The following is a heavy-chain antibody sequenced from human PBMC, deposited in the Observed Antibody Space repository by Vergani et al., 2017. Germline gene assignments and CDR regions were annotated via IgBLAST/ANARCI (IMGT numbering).Heavy chain of an antibody. Sequence: VQLVQSGAEVKKPGATMKISCKVSGYTFTDHYMHWLKQAPGKGLEWMGLVDPEDGETIYAEKFKGRVTIAADTSTNTAHLELSSLRSEDTAVYYCATPQTVTKGGMEVWGQGTTVIVSS. CDR1: GYTFTDHY. D-gene: IGHD4-17*01. CDR3: ATPQTVTKGGMEV. J-gene: IGHJ6*02. V-gene: IGHV1-69-2*01. CDR2: VDPEDGET.